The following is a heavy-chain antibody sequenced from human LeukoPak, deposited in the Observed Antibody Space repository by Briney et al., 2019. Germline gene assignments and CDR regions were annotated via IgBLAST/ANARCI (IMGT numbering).Heavy chain of an antibody. J-gene: IGHJ4*02. D-gene: IGHD6-19*01. CDR3: ARRTVTNGWFSIDY. CDR2: IYYNGAT. Sequence: SETLSLTCTVSGGSISSYYWSWIRQPPGKGLEWIGYIYYNGATDYNPSLKSRVTISVDTSKNEFSLKLSSVTAADTALYYCARRTVTNGWFSIDYWGQGSLVIVSS. V-gene: IGHV4-59*08. CDR1: GGSISSYY.